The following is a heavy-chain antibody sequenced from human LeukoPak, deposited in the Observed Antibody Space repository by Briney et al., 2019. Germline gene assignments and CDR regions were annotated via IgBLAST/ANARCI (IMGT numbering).Heavy chain of an antibody. Sequence: PSQTLSLTCTVSGGSISSGGYYWSWLRQHPGTGLEWIGYIYYSGSTYYNPSLKSRVTISVDTSKNQFSLKLSSVTAADTAVYYCARDHWSGSGFRLYGMDVWGKGTTVTVSS. CDR2: IYYSGST. D-gene: IGHD3-10*01. CDR1: GGSISSGGYY. V-gene: IGHV4-31*03. CDR3: ARDHWSGSGFRLYGMDV. J-gene: IGHJ6*04.